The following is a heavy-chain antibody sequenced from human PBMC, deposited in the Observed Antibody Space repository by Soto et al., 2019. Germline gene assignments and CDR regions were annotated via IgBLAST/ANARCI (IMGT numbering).Heavy chain of an antibody. J-gene: IGHJ4*02. Sequence: ASVKFSCKASGGTFSSYAISWVRQAPGQGLECMGGIIPIFGTANYAQKFQGRVTITAXXXXSXXXMXLXXLRXEDTAVYYCARDSFSSGFDYWGQGTLVTVSA. CDR1: GGTFSSYA. CDR2: IIPIFGTA. D-gene: IGHD6-19*01. CDR3: ARDSFSSGFDY. V-gene: IGHV1-69*13.